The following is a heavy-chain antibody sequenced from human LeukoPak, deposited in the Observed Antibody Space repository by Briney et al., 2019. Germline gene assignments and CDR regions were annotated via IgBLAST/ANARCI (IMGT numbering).Heavy chain of an antibody. Sequence: GGSLRLSCAASGFNLIDYDMTWIRQAPGKGLEWVSYMSSSGDSIYYVDSVRGRFTISRDNAKNSLNLQMKGLRAEDTAVYYCARILYYYDRTGYNTDVWGIGTTVTVSS. CDR3: ARILYYYDRTGYNTDV. CDR1: GFNLIDYD. D-gene: IGHD3-22*01. V-gene: IGHV3-11*01. J-gene: IGHJ6*03. CDR2: MSSSGDSI.